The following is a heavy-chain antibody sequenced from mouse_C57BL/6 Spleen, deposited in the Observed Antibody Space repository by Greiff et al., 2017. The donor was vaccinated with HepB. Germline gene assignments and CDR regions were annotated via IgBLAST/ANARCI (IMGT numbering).Heavy chain of an antibody. D-gene: IGHD4-1*01. CDR2: ISSGGSYT. Sequence: EVKLVESGGDLVKPGGSLKLSCAASGFTFSSYGMSWVRQTPDKRLEWVATISSGGSYTYYPDSVKGRFTISRDNAKNTLYLQMSSLKSEDTAMYYCASLNWDGAWFAYWGQGTLVTVSA. CDR1: GFTFSSYG. V-gene: IGHV5-6*01. CDR3: ASLNWDGAWFAY. J-gene: IGHJ3*01.